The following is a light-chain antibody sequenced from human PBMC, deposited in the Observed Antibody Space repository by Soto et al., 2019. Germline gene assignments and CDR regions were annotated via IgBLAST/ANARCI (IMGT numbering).Light chain of an antibody. J-gene: IGLJ3*02. Sequence: QPVLTQSSSASASLGSSVKLTCTLSSGHSSYIIAWHQQQPGKAPRYLMKLEGSGSYNKGSGVPDRFSGSGSGADRYLTISNLQFEDEADYYCETWDSDTRVFGGGIKLTVL. CDR1: SGHSSYI. CDR3: ETWDSDTRV. CDR2: LEGSGSY. V-gene: IGLV4-60*02.